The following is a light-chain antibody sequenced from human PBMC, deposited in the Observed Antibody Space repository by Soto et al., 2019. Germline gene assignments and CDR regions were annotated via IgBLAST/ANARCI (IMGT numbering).Light chain of an antibody. J-gene: IGLJ2*01. V-gene: IGLV2-23*02. CDR1: SSDVGIYNL. CDR3: WSYARRDTFEV. CDR2: EVT. Sequence: QSVLTQPGSVSGSPGQSITISCTGTSSDVGIYNLVSWYQQHPGKVPKLIIYEVTKRPSGVSNRFSGSKSGNTASLTISGLQAEDEADYYCWSYARRDTFEVFGGGTQLTVL.